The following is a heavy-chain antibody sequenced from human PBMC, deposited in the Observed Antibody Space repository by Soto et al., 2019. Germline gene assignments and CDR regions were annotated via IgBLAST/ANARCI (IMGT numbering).Heavy chain of an antibody. D-gene: IGHD1-1*01. CDR3: ARDNRITVNPANFPFGMDV. V-gene: IGHV4-31*03. J-gene: IGHJ6*02. Sequence: QVQLQESGPGLVKPSQTLSLTCTVSGDSISGGGYYWAWIRQRPGKGLEWIGCVYHTGGTQYNPSLQSRSVISVDKSKNQFSLRLAYVTTADTAVYYCARDNRITVNPANFPFGMDVWGQGAAVTVS. CDR2: VYHTGGT. CDR1: GDSISGGGYY.